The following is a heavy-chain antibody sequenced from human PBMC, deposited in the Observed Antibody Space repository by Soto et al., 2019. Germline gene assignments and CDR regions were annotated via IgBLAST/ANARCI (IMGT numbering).Heavy chain of an antibody. CDR1: GGSISSGGYY. CDR2: IYYSGST. J-gene: IGHJ6*02. V-gene: IGHV4-31*03. CDR3: ASGYGDYDRTYYYYYYGMDV. D-gene: IGHD4-17*01. Sequence: SETLSLTCTVSGGSISSGGYYWSWIRQHPGKGLEWIGYIYYSGSTYYNPSLKSRVTISVDTSKNQFSLKLSSVTAADTAVYYCASGYGDYDRTYYYYYYGMDVWGQGTTVTVSS.